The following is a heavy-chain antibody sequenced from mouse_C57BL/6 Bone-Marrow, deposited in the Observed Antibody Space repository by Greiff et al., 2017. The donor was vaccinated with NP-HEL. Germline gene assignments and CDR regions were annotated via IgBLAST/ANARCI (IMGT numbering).Heavy chain of an antibody. J-gene: IGHJ3*01. CDR1: GYTFTDYN. CDR2: INPNNGGT. D-gene: IGHD2-3*01. V-gene: IGHV1-18*01. CDR3: ARRGDGYYGFAY. Sequence: VQLKESGPELVKPGASVKIPCKASGYTFTDYNMDWVKQSHGKSLEWIGDINPNNGGTIYNQKFKGKATLTVDKSSSTAYMELRSLTSEDTAVYYCARRGDGYYGFAYWGQGTLVTVSA.